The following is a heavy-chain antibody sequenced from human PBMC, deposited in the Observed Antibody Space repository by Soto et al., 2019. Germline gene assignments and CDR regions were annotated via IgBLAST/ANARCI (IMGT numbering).Heavy chain of an antibody. J-gene: IGHJ5*02. CDR2: MNPNSANT. D-gene: IGHD1-1*01. Sequence: ASVKVSCKASGYAFGDYDISWVRQAPGQGLEWMGWMNPNSANTGYAQKFQGRVSMTRDMSISTAYMELSRLRPEDTAIYYCARMATYGTLNWFDPWGQGALVTVAS. V-gene: IGHV1-8*01. CDR1: GYAFGDYD. CDR3: ARMATYGTLNWFDP.